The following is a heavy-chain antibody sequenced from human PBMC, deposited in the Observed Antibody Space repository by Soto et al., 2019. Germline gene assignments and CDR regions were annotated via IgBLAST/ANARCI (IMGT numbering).Heavy chain of an antibody. CDR3: ARDRHPKIRITIPGGRNWFDL. V-gene: IGHV1-18*01. D-gene: IGHD3-3*01. CDR1: GYTFTSYG. CDR2: ISAYNGNT. Sequence: GASVKVSCKASGYTFTSYGISWVRQAPGQGLEWMGWISAYNGNTNYAQKLQGRVTMTTDTSTSTAYMELRSLRSDDTAVYYCARDRHPKIRITIPGGRNWFDLSGQGTLVTVSS. J-gene: IGHJ5*02.